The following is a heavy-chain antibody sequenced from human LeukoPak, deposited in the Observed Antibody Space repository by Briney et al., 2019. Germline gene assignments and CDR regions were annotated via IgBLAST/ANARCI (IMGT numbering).Heavy chain of an antibody. J-gene: IGHJ4*02. V-gene: IGHV3-48*03. CDR2: ISSSGSTI. D-gene: IGHD2-2*01. CDR3: ARGLGYCSSTSCYRLLLSY. CDR1: GFTFSSYE. Sequence: PGGSLRLSCAASGFTFSSYEMNWVRQAPGKGLERVSDISSSGSTIYYADSVKGRFTISRDNAKNSLYLQMNSLRAEDTAVYYCARGLGYCSSTSCYRLLLSYWGQGTLVTVSS.